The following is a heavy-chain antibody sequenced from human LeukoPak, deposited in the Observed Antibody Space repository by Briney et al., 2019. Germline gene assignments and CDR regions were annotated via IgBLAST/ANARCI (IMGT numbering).Heavy chain of an antibody. CDR2: IYYSGST. D-gene: IGHD2-8*01. CDR3: AAQASNWVADS. Sequence: NPSQTLSLTCTVSGGSISSGSYYWGWIRQPPGKGLEWIGSIYYSGSTYYNPSLKSRVTISVDTSKNQFSLKLSSVTAADTAVYYCAAQASNWVADSWGQGTLVTVSS. CDR1: GGSISSGSYY. V-gene: IGHV4-39*01. J-gene: IGHJ4*02.